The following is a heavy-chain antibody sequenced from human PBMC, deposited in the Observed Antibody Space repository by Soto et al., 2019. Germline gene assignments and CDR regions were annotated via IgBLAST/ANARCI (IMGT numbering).Heavy chain of an antibody. CDR1: GFTISSYA. D-gene: IGHD2-2*01. Sequence: PGGSLRLSCAASGFTISSYAMSWVRQAPGKGLEWVSAISGSGGSTYYADSVKGRFTISRDNSKNTLYLQMNSLRAEDTAVYYCARVGYCSSTSCYLYYGMDVWGQGTTVTVSS. V-gene: IGHV3-23*01. CDR3: ARVGYCSSTSCYLYYGMDV. CDR2: ISGSGGST. J-gene: IGHJ6*02.